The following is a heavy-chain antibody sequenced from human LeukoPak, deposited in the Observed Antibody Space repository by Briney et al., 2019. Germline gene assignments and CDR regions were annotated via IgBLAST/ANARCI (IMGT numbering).Heavy chain of an antibody. Sequence: GGSLRLSCAASGFTFSSYAMNWVGQAPGKGLEWVSAISGSGGSTYYADSVKGGFTISRDNSKNTLFLQMDSLRAEDTAVYYCAKGRWLQFGTSYFDYWGQGTLVTVSS. CDR1: GFTFSSYA. J-gene: IGHJ4*02. CDR3: AKGRWLQFGTSYFDY. CDR2: ISGSGGST. D-gene: IGHD5-24*01. V-gene: IGHV3-23*01.